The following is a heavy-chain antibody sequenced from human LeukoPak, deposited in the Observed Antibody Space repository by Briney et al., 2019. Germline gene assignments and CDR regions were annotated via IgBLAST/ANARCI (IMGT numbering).Heavy chain of an antibody. Sequence: GGSLRLSCAASGFTFSSYSMNWVRQAPGKGLEWVSYMSSSSSSVYYADSVKGRFTISREPAKNSLYLQMNSLRDEDTAVYYCVRGYCGSTSCAFDYWGQGTLVTVSS. J-gene: IGHJ4*02. D-gene: IGHD2-2*01. CDR3: VRGYCGSTSCAFDY. CDR1: GFTFSSYS. V-gene: IGHV3-48*02. CDR2: MSSSSSSV.